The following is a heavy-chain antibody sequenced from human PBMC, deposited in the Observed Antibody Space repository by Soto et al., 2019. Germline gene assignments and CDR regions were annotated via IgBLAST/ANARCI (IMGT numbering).Heavy chain of an antibody. V-gene: IGHV3-33*01. CDR3: ARSPKRYSSSWTGGDAFDI. D-gene: IGHD6-13*01. CDR2: IWYDGSNK. J-gene: IGHJ3*02. Sequence: QVQLVESGGGVVQPGRSLRLSCAASGFTFSSYGMHWVRQAPGKGLEWVAVIWYDGSNKYYADSVKGRFTISRDNSKNTLYMQMNSLRAEDTAVYYCARSPKRYSSSWTGGDAFDIWGQGTMVTVSS. CDR1: GFTFSSYG.